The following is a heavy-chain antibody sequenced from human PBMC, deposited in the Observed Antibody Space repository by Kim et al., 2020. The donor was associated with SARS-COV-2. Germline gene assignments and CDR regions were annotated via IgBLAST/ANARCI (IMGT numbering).Heavy chain of an antibody. J-gene: IGHJ4*02. V-gene: IGHV3-23*01. CDR1: GFTFSSYA. CDR3: AKAGQRLVWGYFDY. D-gene: IGHD6-13*01. CDR2: ISDSGGRT. Sequence: GGSLRLSCTASGFTFSSYAMTWVRQAPGKGLEWVSGISDSGGRTYYADSVKGRFTISRDNSKNTLYLQISTLSAEDTALYYCAKAGQRLVWGYFDYWGQGTLVTVPS.